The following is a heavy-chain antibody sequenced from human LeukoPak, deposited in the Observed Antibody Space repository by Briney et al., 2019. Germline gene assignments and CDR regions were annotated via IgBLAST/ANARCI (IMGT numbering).Heavy chain of an antibody. CDR3: AKDGAGVCSSTSCPSLYYYYYMDV. Sequence: GGSLRLSCTASGFTFGDYAMSWFRQAPGKGLEWVAFIRYDGSNKYYADSVKGRFTISRDNSKNTLYLQMNSLRAEDTAVYYCAKDGAGVCSSTSCPSLYYYYYMDVWGKGTTVTVSS. CDR1: GFTFGDYA. V-gene: IGHV3-30*02. CDR2: IRYDGSNK. D-gene: IGHD2-2*01. J-gene: IGHJ6*03.